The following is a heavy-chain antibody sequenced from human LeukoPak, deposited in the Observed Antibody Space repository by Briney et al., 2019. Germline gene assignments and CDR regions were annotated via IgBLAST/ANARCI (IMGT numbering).Heavy chain of an antibody. J-gene: IGHJ6*03. Sequence: PGGSLRLSCAASGFTFSSYGMHWVRQAPGKGLEWVAFIRYDGSNKYYADSVKGRFTISRDNSKNTLYLQMNSLRAEDTAVYYCAKAQLHEGIAANMDVWGKGTTVTISS. CDR3: AKAQLHEGIAANMDV. D-gene: IGHD6-25*01. V-gene: IGHV3-30*02. CDR1: GFTFSSYG. CDR2: IRYDGSNK.